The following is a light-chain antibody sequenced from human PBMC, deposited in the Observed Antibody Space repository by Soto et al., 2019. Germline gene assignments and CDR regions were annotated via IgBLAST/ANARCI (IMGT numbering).Light chain of an antibody. J-gene: IGKJ4*01. Sequence: DIVMTQTPLSSPVTLGQPASISCRSSQSLVHSDVNTYLSWLQQSPGQPPRLLIYKISTRFSGVPRRFTSGAGCTDFTPKISRVEAEDVGNYYRKQGTQFPFTFGGGTKVEIK. CDR1: QSLVHSDVNTY. CDR2: KIS. V-gene: IGKV2-24*01. CDR3: KQGTQFPFT.